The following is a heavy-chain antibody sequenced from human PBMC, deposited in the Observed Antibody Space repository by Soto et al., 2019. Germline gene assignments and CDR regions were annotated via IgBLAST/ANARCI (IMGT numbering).Heavy chain of an antibody. V-gene: IGHV5-51*01. Sequence: PGESLKISCKDSGYSFTSYWIGWVRQMPGKGLEWMGIIYPGGSDTRYSPSFQGQVTISADKSISTAYLQWSSLKASDTAMYYCARPARRHGGSSSSFYYYGMDVWGQGTTVTVSS. CDR3: ARPARRHGGSSSSFYYYGMDV. CDR2: IYPGGSDT. J-gene: IGHJ6*02. D-gene: IGHD6-6*01. CDR1: GYSFTSYW.